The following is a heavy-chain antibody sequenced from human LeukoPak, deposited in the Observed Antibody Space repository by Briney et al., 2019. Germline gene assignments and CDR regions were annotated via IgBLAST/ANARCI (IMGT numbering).Heavy chain of an antibody. CDR2: INPKTGDT. Sequence: ASVKVSCKASGYTFTGYYMHSVRQAPGQGLEWMGRINPKTGDTNYAQKFQGRVTMTRDTSISTAYMELRRLRSDDTAVYYCARDHLRGESAGGYHFDNWGQGALVTVSA. CDR1: GYTFTGYY. D-gene: IGHD5-18*01. J-gene: IGHJ4*02. CDR3: ARDHLRGESAGGYHFDN. V-gene: IGHV1-2*06.